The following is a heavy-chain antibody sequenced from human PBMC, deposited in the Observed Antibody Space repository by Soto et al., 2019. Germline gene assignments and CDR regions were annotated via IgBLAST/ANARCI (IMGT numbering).Heavy chain of an antibody. D-gene: IGHD3-10*01. V-gene: IGHV4-4*02. CDR1: GDSISRSYW. Sequence: QVQLQESGPGLVKPSGTLSLTCAVSGDSISRSYWWSWVRQFPGKGLEWIGEIYHSGSTIYNPSLQSRVTLSVDKSKNEFSLKMSSVTAADTAVYYCTSKFWQLLADAFDIWGQGTMVTVSS. CDR3: TSKFWQLLADAFDI. CDR2: IYHSGST. J-gene: IGHJ3*02.